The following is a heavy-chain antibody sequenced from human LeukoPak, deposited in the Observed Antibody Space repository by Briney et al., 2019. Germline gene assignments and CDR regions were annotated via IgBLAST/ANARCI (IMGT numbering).Heavy chain of an antibody. CDR2: INHSGST. D-gene: IGHD3-22*01. CDR1: GGSFSGYY. Sequence: SETLSLTCAVYGGSFSGYYWSWIRQPPGKGLEWIGEINHSGSTNYNPSLKSRVTISVDTSKNQFSLKLSSVTAADTAVYYCARGEGYDSTSLAFDIWGQGTMVTVSS. CDR3: ARGEGYDSTSLAFDI. V-gene: IGHV4-34*01. J-gene: IGHJ3*02.